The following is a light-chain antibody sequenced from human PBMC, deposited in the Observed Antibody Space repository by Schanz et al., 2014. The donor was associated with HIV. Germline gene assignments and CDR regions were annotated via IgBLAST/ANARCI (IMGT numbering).Light chain of an antibody. CDR2: EVT. CDR3: CSYAGTSTLT. CDR1: SSDVGGYNY. Sequence: QSVLTQPASVSGTPGQSITISCTGTSSDVGGYNYVSWYQQHPGKAPKLMIYEVTKRPSGVPDRFSGSRSGNTASLTISGLQPEDEADYYCCSYAGTSTLTFGGGTKLTVL. V-gene: IGLV2-23*02. J-gene: IGLJ2*01.